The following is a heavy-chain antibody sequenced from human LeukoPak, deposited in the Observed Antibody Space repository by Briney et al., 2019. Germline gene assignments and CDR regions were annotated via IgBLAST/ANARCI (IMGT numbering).Heavy chain of an antibody. CDR3: ARGAPYGGNSRGYFDY. J-gene: IGHJ4*02. D-gene: IGHD4-23*01. V-gene: IGHV1-69*01. Sequence: VASVKVSCKASGGTFSSYAISWVRQAPGQGLEWMGGIIPIFGTANYAQKFPGRVTITADESTSTAYMELSSLRSEDTAVYYCARGAPYGGNSRGYFDYWGQGTLVTVSS. CDR2: IIPIFGTA. CDR1: GGTFSSYA.